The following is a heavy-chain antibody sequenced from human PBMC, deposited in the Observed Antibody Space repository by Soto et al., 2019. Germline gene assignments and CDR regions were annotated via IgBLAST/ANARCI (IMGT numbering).Heavy chain of an antibody. CDR3: ARQDCTNGVCYRKERSPSFDY. CDR2: IYYSGST. CDR1: GGSISSSSYY. Sequence: PSETLSLTCTVSGGSISSSSYYWGWIRQPPGKGLEWIGSIYYSGSTYYNPSLKSRVTISVDTSKNQFSLKLSSVTAADTAVYYCARQDCTNGVCYRKERSPSFDYWGQGTLVTVSS. D-gene: IGHD2-8*01. J-gene: IGHJ4*02. V-gene: IGHV4-39*01.